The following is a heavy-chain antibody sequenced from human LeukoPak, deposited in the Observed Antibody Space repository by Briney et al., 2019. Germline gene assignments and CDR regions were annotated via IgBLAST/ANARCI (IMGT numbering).Heavy chain of an antibody. J-gene: IGHJ6*02. CDR2: ISYDGSNK. CDR3: ARDGGYCSGGSCPRAIYYYYYGMDV. CDR1: GFTFSSYA. V-gene: IGHV3-30-3*01. Sequence: GGSLRLSCAASGFTFSSYAMHWVRQAPGKGLEWVAVISYDGSNKYYADSVKGRFTISRDNSKNTLYLQMNSLRAEDTAVYYCARDGGYCSGGSCPRAIYYYYYGMDVWGQGTTVTVSS. D-gene: IGHD2-15*01.